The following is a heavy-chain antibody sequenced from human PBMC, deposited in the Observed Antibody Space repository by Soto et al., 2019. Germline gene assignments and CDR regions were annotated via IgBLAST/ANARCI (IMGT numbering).Heavy chain of an antibody. CDR2: ISGSGGST. J-gene: IGHJ6*02. V-gene: IGHV3-23*01. CDR3: ARDVVVVAATGPDYYYYGMDV. CDR1: GFTFSSYA. D-gene: IGHD2-15*01. Sequence: PGGSLRLSCAASGFTFSSYAMSWVRQAPGKGLEWVSAISGSGGSTYYADSVKGRFTISRDNAKNSLYLQMNSLRDEDTAVYYCARDVVVVAATGPDYYYYGMDVWGQGTTVTVSS.